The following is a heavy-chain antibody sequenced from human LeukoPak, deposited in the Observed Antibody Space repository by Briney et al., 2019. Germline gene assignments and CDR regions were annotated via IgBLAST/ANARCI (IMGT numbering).Heavy chain of an antibody. Sequence: GGSLRLSCAASGFTVSSNYMSWVRQAPGKGLEWVSVIYSGGSTYYADSVKGRFTISRDNSKNTLYLQMNSLRAEDTAVYYCARDPITYGDYIGWGQGTLVTVSS. D-gene: IGHD4-17*01. CDR2: IYSGGST. V-gene: IGHV3-66*01. J-gene: IGHJ4*02. CDR1: GFTVSSNY. CDR3: ARDPITYGDYIG.